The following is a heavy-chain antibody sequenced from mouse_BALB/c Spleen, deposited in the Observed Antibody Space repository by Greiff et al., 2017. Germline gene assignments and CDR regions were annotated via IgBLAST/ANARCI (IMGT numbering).Heavy chain of an antibody. CDR1: GYSITSGYY. CDR3: ARDRHYYGSSYAMDY. D-gene: IGHD1-1*01. J-gene: IGHJ4*01. V-gene: IGHV3-6*02. CDR2: ISYDGSN. Sequence: VQLQQSGPGLVKPSQSLSLTCSVTGYSITSGYYWNWIRQFPGNKLEWMGYISYDGSNNYNPSLKNRISITRDTSKNQFFLKLNSVTTEDTATYYCARDRHYYGSSYAMDYWGQGTSVTVSS.